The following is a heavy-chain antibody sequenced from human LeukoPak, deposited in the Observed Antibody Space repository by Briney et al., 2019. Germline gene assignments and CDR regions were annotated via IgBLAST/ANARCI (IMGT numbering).Heavy chain of an antibody. CDR3: ASGYSGSFTGNYYYYMDV. Sequence: PSETLSLTCAVYGGSFSGYYWSWIRQPPGKGLEWIGEINHSGSTNYNPSLKSRVTISVDTSKNQFSLKLSSVTAADTAVYYCASGYSGSFTGNYYYYMDVWGKGTTVTVSS. J-gene: IGHJ6*03. CDR1: GGSFSGYY. CDR2: INHSGST. D-gene: IGHD1-26*01. V-gene: IGHV4-34*01.